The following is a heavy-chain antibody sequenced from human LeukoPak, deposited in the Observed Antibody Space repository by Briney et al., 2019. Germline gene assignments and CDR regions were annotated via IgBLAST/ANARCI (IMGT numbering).Heavy chain of an antibody. D-gene: IGHD3-10*01. J-gene: IGHJ6*02. V-gene: IGHV4-39*07. CDR1: GGSISSSSYY. CDR3: ARVRYGSGSYYSSYYYYGMDV. Sequence: TSETLSLTCTVSGGSISSSSYYWGWIRQPPGKGLEWIGSIYYSGSTYYNPSLKSRVTISVDTSKNQFSLKLSSVTAADTAVYYCARVRYGSGSYYSSYYYYGMDVWGQGTTVTVSS. CDR2: IYYSGST.